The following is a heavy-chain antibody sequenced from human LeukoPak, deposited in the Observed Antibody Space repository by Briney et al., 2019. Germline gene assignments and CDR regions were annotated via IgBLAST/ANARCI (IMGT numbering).Heavy chain of an antibody. CDR3: ARVGQRKRSVAAPRYYYYYMDV. V-gene: IGHV4-61*02. J-gene: IGHJ6*03. CDR1: GGSISSGSYY. CDR2: IYTSGST. D-gene: IGHD6-19*01. Sequence: PSQTLSLTCTVSGGSISSGSYYWRWIRQPAGKGLEWIGRIYTSGSTKYNPSLKSRVTISVDTSKNQLSLKLSSVTAADTAVYYCARVGQRKRSVAAPRYYYYYMDVWGKGTTVTVSS.